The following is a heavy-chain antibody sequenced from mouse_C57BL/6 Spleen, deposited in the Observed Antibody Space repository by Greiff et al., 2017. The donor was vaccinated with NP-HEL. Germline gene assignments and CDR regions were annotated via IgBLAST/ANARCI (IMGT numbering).Heavy chain of an antibody. CDR1: GYTFTDYY. J-gene: IGHJ1*03. V-gene: IGHV1-26*01. CDR3: ARDYYGNDWYFDV. Sequence: EVQLQQSGPELVKPGASVKISCKASGYTFTDYYMNWVKQSHGKSLEWIGDINPNNGGTSYNQKFKGKATLTVDKSSSTADMELRSLTSEDSAVYYCARDYYGNDWYFDVWGTGTTVTVSS. D-gene: IGHD2-1*01. CDR2: INPNNGGT.